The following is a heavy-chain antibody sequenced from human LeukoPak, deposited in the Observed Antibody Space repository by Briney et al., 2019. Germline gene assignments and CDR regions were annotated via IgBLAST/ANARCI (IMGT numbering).Heavy chain of an antibody. V-gene: IGHV3-21*01. J-gene: IGHJ6*03. CDR1: GFTFIKYW. CDR3: ARDQRDFGVVIPDYYYYYMDV. D-gene: IGHD3-3*01. Sequence: PGGSLRLSCGASGFTFIKYWMHWVRQAPGKGLEWVASISNSGSYIYYADSVKGRFTISRDNAKNTLYLQMNSLRAEDTAVYYCARDQRDFGVVIPDYYYYYMDVWGKGTTVTISS. CDR2: ISNSGSYI.